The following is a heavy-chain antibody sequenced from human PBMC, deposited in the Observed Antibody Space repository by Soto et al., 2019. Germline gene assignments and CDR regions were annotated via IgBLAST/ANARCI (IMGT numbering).Heavy chain of an antibody. CDR3: AKDLPQTKINYYDSSGYYYPFFLYAFDI. CDR2: ISGSGGST. Sequence: GGSLRLSFAASGFTFSSYAMSWVRQAPGKGLEWVSAISGSGGSTYYADSVKGRFTISRDNSKNTLYLQMNSLRAEDTAVYYCAKDLPQTKINYYDSSGYYYPFFLYAFDIWGQGTMVTVSS. V-gene: IGHV3-23*01. D-gene: IGHD3-22*01. CDR1: GFTFSSYA. J-gene: IGHJ3*02.